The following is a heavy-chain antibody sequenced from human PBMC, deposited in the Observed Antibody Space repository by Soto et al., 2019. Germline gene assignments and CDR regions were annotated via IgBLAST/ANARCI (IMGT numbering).Heavy chain of an antibody. J-gene: IGHJ4*02. CDR3: ARDPTRPSSNYVY. CDR1: GFTFSDYW. CDR2: INQDGSEK. D-gene: IGHD6-13*01. V-gene: IGHV3-7*03. Sequence: EVQLVESGGGLVQPGGSLRLSCAASGFTFSDYWMSWVRQAPGKGLEWVANINQDGSEKYYVDSVKGRFTISRDNAKNSLYLQMNTLRTEDTAVYYCARDPTRPSSNYVYWGQGTLVTVSS.